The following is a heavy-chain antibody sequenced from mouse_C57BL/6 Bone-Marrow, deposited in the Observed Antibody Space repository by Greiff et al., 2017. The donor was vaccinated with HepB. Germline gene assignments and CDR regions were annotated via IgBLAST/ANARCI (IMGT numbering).Heavy chain of an antibody. CDR2: ISSGGDYI. J-gene: IGHJ4*01. D-gene: IGHD2-1*01. Sequence: EVKLQESGEGLVKPGGSLKLSCAASGFTFSSYAMSWVRQTPEKRLEWVAYISSGGDYIYYADTVKGRFTISRDNARNTLYLQMSSLKSEDTAMYYCTSLLWPYYYAMDYWGQGTSVTVSS. CDR3: TSLLWPYYYAMDY. V-gene: IGHV5-9-1*02. CDR1: GFTFSSYA.